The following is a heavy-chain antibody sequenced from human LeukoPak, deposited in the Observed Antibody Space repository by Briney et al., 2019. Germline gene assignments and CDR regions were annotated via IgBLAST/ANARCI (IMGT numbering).Heavy chain of an antibody. CDR3: AKDAEGGLLWFGELNY. CDR2: ISYDGSNK. J-gene: IGHJ4*02. Sequence: PGGSLRLSCAASGFTFSSYGMHWVRQAPGKGLEWVAVISYDGSNKYYADSVKGRFTVSRDNSKNTLYLQMNSLRAEDTAVYYCAKDAEGGLLWFGELNYWGRGTLVTVSS. D-gene: IGHD3-10*01. V-gene: IGHV3-30*18. CDR1: GFTFSSYG.